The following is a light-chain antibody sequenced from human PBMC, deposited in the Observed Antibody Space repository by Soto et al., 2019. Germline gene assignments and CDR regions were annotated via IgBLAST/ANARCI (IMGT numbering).Light chain of an antibody. Sequence: QSALTQPASVSGSPGQSITISCIATSSDVGGYVSWYQQHPGKAPKLIIYDVSNRPSGVSDRFSGSKSGNTASLTISGLQADDEADYFCSSYTTTASLLFGGGTQLTVL. CDR3: SSYTTTASLL. J-gene: IGLJ2*01. V-gene: IGLV2-14*03. CDR2: DVS. CDR1: SSDVGGY.